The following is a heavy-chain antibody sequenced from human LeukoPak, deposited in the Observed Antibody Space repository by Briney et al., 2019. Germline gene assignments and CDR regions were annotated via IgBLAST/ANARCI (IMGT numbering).Heavy chain of an antibody. CDR2: IIPIFGTA. J-gene: IGHJ4*02. Sequence: SVTVSCKASGGTFSSYAISGVRQAPGQGLEWMGGIIPIFGTANYAQTFQGRVTITADKYKSTVYLDVNGLRYKDTAVYFFSRDPRQYSYGYRFDYWGQGTLVTVSS. D-gene: IGHD5-18*01. CDR3: SRDPRQYSYGYRFDY. V-gene: IGHV1-69*06. CDR1: GGTFSSYA.